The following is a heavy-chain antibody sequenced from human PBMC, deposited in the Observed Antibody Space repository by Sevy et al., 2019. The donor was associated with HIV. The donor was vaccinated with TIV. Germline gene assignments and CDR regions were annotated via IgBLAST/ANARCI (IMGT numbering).Heavy chain of an antibody. Sequence: GGSLRLSCVASGFTFSTYAMSWVRQAPGKGLEWVSAISGSGGSTYYADSVKGRFTISRDKSKNTHYLQLNSLRVEDTAVFYCAKGDSTFYGLDVWGQGTTVTVSS. D-gene: IGHD3-3*02. CDR3: AKGDSTFYGLDV. CDR2: ISGSGGST. V-gene: IGHV3-23*01. J-gene: IGHJ6*02. CDR1: GFTFSTYA.